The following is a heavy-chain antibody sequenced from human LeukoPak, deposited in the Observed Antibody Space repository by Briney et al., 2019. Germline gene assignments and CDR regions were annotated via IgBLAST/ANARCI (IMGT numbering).Heavy chain of an antibody. J-gene: IGHJ4*02. D-gene: IGHD2-15*01. V-gene: IGHV3-48*01. CDR1: GFTFSSYS. CDR2: IISRGTTI. CDR3: ARGRGYCSGGSCHYFDY. Sequence: GGSLRLSCAASGFTFSSYSMSRVRQSPGKGLEWVSYIISRGTTIYYANSVKGRFTISRDNAKNSLYLQMNSLRAEDTAVYYCARGRGYCSGGSCHYFDYWGQGTLVTVSS.